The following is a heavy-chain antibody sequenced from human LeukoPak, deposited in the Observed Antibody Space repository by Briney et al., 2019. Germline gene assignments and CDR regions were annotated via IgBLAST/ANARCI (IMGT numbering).Heavy chain of an antibody. CDR1: GFTFSSYW. CDR3: ASAHVWGRTRYYFDY. V-gene: IGHV3-7*01. CDR2: IKQDGSEK. D-gene: IGHD3-16*01. Sequence: HPGGSLRLSCAASGFTFSSYWMSWVRQAPGKGLEWVANIKQDGSEKYYVDSVKGRFTISRDNAKNSLYLQVNSLRAEDTAVYYCASAHVWGRTRYYFDYWGQGTLVTVSS. J-gene: IGHJ4*02.